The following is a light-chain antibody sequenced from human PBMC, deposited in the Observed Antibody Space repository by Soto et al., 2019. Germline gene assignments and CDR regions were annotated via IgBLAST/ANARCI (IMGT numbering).Light chain of an antibody. J-gene: IGKJ1*01. CDR2: GAS. V-gene: IGKV3-15*01. CDR3: QQYNNWPPVT. Sequence: EIVMTQSPATLSVSPGERVTLSCRASQSVSSNLAWYQQKPGQAPRLFIYGASTRATGVAARFSGSGSGTEFTLTISSLQSEDFAVYYCQQYNNWPPVTFGQGTKVEIK. CDR1: QSVSSN.